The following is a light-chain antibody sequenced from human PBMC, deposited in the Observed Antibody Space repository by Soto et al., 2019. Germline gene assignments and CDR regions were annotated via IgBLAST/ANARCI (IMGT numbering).Light chain of an antibody. V-gene: IGKV1-5*01. Sequence: DIQMTQSPSTLSASVGDIVTITCRASQSISSWLAWYQQKPGKAPKLLIYDASSLESGVPSRFSGSGSGTEFTLTISSLQPDDFATYYCQQYNSYWWTFGQGTKVEIK. J-gene: IGKJ1*01. CDR2: DAS. CDR3: QQYNSYWWT. CDR1: QSISSW.